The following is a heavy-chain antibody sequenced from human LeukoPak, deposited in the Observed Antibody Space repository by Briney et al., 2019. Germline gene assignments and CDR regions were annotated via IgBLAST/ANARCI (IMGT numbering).Heavy chain of an antibody. J-gene: IGHJ4*02. V-gene: IGHV4-39*07. Sequence: SETLSLTCTVSGGSISSGDYYWSWLRQPPGRGLEWIGEVNDSGSPNYNPSLKSRVTISVDTSKNQFSLKLSSVTAADTAVYYCARGQINYYDSSGYFTPHYYFDYWGQGTLVTVSS. D-gene: IGHD3-22*01. CDR2: VNDSGSP. CDR3: ARGQINYYDSSGYFTPHYYFDY. CDR1: GGSISSGDYY.